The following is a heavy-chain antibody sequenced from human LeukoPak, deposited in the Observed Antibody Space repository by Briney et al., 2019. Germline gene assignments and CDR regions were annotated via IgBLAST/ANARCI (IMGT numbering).Heavy chain of an antibody. CDR3: AKDLCLRGCYYGSGSYYKGFDP. CDR1: GFTFSSYG. V-gene: IGHV3-30*18. D-gene: IGHD3-10*01. Sequence: GGPLRLSCAASGFTFSSYGMHWVRQAPGKGLEWVAVISYDGSNKYYADSVKGRFTISRDNSKNTLYLQMNSLRAEDTAVYYCAKDLCLRGCYYGSGSYYKGFDPWGQGTLVTVSS. CDR2: ISYDGSNK. J-gene: IGHJ5*02.